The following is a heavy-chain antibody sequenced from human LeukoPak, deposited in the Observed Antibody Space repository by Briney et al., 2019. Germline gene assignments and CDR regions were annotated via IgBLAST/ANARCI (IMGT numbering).Heavy chain of an antibody. CDR1: GFTFSSYA. Sequence: PGGSLRLSCAASGFTFSSYAMSWVRQAAGKGLEWVSAISGSGGSTYYADSVKGRFTISRDNSKNTLYLQMNSLRAEDTAVYYCAKFPSDSSGYPFDYWGQGTLVTVSS. CDR3: AKFPSDSSGYPFDY. J-gene: IGHJ4*02. CDR2: ISGSGGST. V-gene: IGHV3-23*01. D-gene: IGHD3-22*01.